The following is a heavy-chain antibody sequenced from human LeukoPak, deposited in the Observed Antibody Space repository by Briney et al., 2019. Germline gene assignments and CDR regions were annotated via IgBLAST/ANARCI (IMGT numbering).Heavy chain of an antibody. CDR3: ARQTSMGRSGDY. CDR1: GYSFTSYW. V-gene: IGHV5-51*01. Sequence: PGESLKITCKASGYSFTSYWIGWVRQMPGKGLEWMGIIDPSDSETRYTPSFQGQVTISADKSLSTAYLQWNSLKASDTAMYYCARQTSMGRSGDYWGQGTPVTVSS. D-gene: IGHD7-27*01. CDR2: IDPSDSET. J-gene: IGHJ4*02.